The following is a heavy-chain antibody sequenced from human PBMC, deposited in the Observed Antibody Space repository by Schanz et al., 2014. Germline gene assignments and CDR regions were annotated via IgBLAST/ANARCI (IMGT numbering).Heavy chain of an antibody. V-gene: IGHV1-18*04. D-gene: IGHD3-22*01. CDR2: INVYNGDT. J-gene: IGHJ3*02. CDR1: GGAFSSST. Sequence: QVHLVQSATEVKEPGSSVRVSCQASGGAFSSSTLSWVRQAPGQGLEWMGWINVYNGDTKFAKTFQDRVTLTTDTSTSTAYMELRSLRSDDRAVYYCARDIKYHYDTSGPVGAFDIWGQGTVVTVSS. CDR3: ARDIKYHYDTSGPVGAFDI.